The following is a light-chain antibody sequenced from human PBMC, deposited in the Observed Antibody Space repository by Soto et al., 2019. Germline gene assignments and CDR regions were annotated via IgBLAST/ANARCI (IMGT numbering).Light chain of an antibody. J-gene: IGLJ2*01. CDR2: LEGSGSF. V-gene: IGLV4-60*02. Sequence: QSVLTQSSSASASLGSSVKLTCTLSSRHSSYIIAWHQQQPGKAPRYLMNLEGSGSFNKGSGVPDRFSGSSSGADRYLTISNLQFEDEADYYCETWDINTHVVFGGGTKVTVI. CDR1: SRHSSYI. CDR3: ETWDINTHVV.